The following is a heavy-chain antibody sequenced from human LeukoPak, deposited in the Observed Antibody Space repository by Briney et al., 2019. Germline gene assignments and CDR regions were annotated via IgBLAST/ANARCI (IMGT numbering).Heavy chain of an antibody. CDR2: ISGSGGST. D-gene: IGHD1-26*01. V-gene: IGHV3-23*01. Sequence: GGSLRLSCAASGFTFSSYAMSWVRQAPGKGLEWVSAISGSGGSTYYADSVKGRFTISRDNSKNTLYLQMNSLRAEDMALYYCAAVSGSYYRAFDIWGQRTMVTVSS. CDR1: GFTFSSYA. J-gene: IGHJ3*02. CDR3: AAVSGSYYRAFDI.